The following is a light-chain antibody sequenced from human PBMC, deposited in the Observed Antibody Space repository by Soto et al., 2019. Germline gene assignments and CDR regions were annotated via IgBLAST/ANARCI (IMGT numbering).Light chain of an antibody. CDR3: LQYNTYPWT. CDR2: KLS. V-gene: IGKV1-5*03. J-gene: IGKJ1*01. CDR1: QSVRTW. Sequence: DIQMTQSPSTLSASIGDRVTITCRASQSVRTWLAWFQQKPGEAPKGLIYKLSYLESGVPPRFSGSGSETVFTLAINGLQADDFATYYCLQYNTYPWTFGQGTKVDI.